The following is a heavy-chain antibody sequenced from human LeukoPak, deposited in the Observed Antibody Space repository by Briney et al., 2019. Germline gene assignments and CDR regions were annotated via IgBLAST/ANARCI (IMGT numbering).Heavy chain of an antibody. CDR3: ASGPSGYCTNGVCYYFDY. J-gene: IGHJ4*02. CDR1: GGTFTIYA. D-gene: IGHD2-8*01. Sequence: ASVKVSCKASGGTFTIYAISWVRQAPGQRLEWMGGIIHIFGTANYAQKFQGRVTITADESTSTAYMELSSLRSEDTAVYYCASGPSGYCTNGVCYYFDYWGQGTLVTVSS. CDR2: IIHIFGTA. V-gene: IGHV1-69*13.